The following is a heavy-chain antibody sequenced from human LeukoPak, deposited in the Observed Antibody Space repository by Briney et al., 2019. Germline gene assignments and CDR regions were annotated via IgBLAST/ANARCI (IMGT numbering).Heavy chain of an antibody. D-gene: IGHD3-16*01. CDR1: GFTFSSYS. CDR2: ISGSGGST. CDR3: AKGGYYYYYYMDV. Sequence: GGSLRLSCAASGFTFSSYSMNWVRQAPGKGLEWVSAISGSGGSTYYADSVKGRFTISRDNSKNTLYLQMNSLRAEDTAVYYCAKGGYYYYYYMDVWGKGTTVTVSS. V-gene: IGHV3-23*01. J-gene: IGHJ6*03.